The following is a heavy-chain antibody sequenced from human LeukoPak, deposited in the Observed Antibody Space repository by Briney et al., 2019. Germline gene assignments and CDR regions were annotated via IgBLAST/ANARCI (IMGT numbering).Heavy chain of an antibody. CDR3: ASSSVTMVRGKYYYDYMDV. CDR1: GYTFTSYG. Sequence: ASVKVACKASGYTFTSYGISWVRQAPGQGLEWMGWISAYNGNTNYAQKLQGRVTMTTDTSTSTAYMELRSLRSDDTAVYYCASSSVTMVRGKYYYDYMDVWGKGTTVTVSS. D-gene: IGHD3-10*01. CDR2: ISAYNGNT. V-gene: IGHV1-18*01. J-gene: IGHJ6*03.